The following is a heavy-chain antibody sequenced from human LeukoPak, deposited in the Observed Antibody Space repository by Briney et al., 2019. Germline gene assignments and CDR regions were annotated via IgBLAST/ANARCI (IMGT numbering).Heavy chain of an antibody. V-gene: IGHV1-18*01. CDR2: INTYNGNT. CDR1: GYTFTRYG. J-gene: IGHJ5*02. D-gene: IGHD3-10*01. CDR3: ARGGYYGSGNYLENWFDP. Sequence: ASVKVSCKASGYTFTRYGISWVRQAPGQGLEWMGWINTYNGNTVYAQNLQGRVTMTTDTSTSAVYMELRSLISDDTAVYYCARGGYYGSGNYLENWFDPWGQGTLVTVSS.